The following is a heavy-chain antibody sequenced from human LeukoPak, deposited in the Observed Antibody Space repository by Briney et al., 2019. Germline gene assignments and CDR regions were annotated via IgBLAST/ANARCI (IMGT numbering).Heavy chain of an antibody. CDR1: GFTFSSSA. Sequence: GGSLRLSCAASGFTFSSSAMSWVRQAPGKGLEWVSNISGSGSGGSTYYADSVKGRFTISRDNSKNTLYLQMNSLRAEDTAVYYCAKSPRPAARVFIGGDYWGQGTLVTVSS. D-gene: IGHD2-2*01. V-gene: IGHV3-23*01. CDR2: ISGSGSGGST. J-gene: IGHJ4*02. CDR3: AKSPRPAARVFIGGDY.